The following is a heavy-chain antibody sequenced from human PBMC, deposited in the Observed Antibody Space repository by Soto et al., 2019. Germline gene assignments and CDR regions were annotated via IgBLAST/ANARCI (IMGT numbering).Heavy chain of an antibody. Sequence: GESLKISCKGSVYSFTSYWISWVRQMPGKGLEWMGRIDPSDSYTNYSPSFQGHVTISADKSISTAYLQWSSLKASDTAMYYCARHGQDQNWNLFYYGMDVWGQGTTVTVSS. V-gene: IGHV5-10-1*01. CDR3: ARHGQDQNWNLFYYGMDV. CDR2: IDPSDSYT. D-gene: IGHD1-7*01. J-gene: IGHJ6*02. CDR1: VYSFTSYW.